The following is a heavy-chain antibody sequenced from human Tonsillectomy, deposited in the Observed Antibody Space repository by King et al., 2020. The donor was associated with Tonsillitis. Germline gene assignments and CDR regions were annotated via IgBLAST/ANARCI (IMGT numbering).Heavy chain of an antibody. V-gene: IGHV3-23*04. CDR1: GFTFSSYG. Sequence: VQLVESGGGLVQPGGSLRLSCAASGFTFSSYGMSWVRQAPGKGLEWVSTISGSGGSTYYADSVKGRFTISRDNSKNTLFLRMNSLRAEDTAVYYCAKDLVMGATFYWGQGTLVTVSS. CDR3: AKDLVMGATFY. D-gene: IGHD1-26*01. CDR2: ISGSGGST. J-gene: IGHJ4*02.